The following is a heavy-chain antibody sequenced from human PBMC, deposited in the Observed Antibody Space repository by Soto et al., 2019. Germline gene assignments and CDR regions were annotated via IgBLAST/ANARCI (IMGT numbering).Heavy chain of an antibody. Sequence: GGSLRLSCATSGFTFSRCDMNWVRQAPGKGLEWVSFTSSSASYMYYADSVKGRFTIPRENPKKPLYLQMNSLRADDTAVYYCARECVVIVTSITIPFDYWGQGALVTVSS. CDR3: ARECVVIVTSITIPFDY. CDR2: TSSSASYM. V-gene: IGHV3-21*01. J-gene: IGHJ4*02. CDR1: GFTFSRCD. D-gene: IGHD5-12*01.